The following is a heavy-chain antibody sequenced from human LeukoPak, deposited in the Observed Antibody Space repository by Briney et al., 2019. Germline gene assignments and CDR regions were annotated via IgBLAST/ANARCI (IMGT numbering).Heavy chain of an antibody. Sequence: GGTLSLSCAASGFTFSNAWMSWVPQAPGKGLVGVGRLKSKTDGGTTDYAAPVKGRLTISRDDSKNTLYLQMNSLETEDTAVYYCTTTVLLWFVELTLFDLWGRGTLVTVSS. J-gene: IGHJ2*01. CDR2: LKSKTDGGTT. CDR3: TTTVLLWFVELTLFDL. CDR1: GFTFSNAW. V-gene: IGHV3-15*01. D-gene: IGHD3-10*01.